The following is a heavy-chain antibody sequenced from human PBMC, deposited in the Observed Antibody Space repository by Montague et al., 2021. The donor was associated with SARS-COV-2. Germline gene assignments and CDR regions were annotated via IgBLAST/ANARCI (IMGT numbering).Heavy chain of an antibody. CDR3: ARDRRGMAMAGRAYYYYCMDV. J-gene: IGHJ6*03. CDR1: GASISSANDY. V-gene: IGHV4-61*09. Sequence: TLSLTCSVSGASISSANDYWTWIRQPAGKGLEWIGHISTSGSSSHNPSLKSRVTIILDTSKQQFSLELTSVTAADTAVYYCARDRRGMAMAGRAYYYYCMDVWGKGTTVTVSS. D-gene: IGHD6-19*01. CDR2: ISTSGSS.